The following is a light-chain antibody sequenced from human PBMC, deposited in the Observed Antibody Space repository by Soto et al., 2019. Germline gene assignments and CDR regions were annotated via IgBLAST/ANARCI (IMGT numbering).Light chain of an antibody. V-gene: IGKV3-15*01. CDR3: QQYDRWPPWT. Sequence: EVVMTQSPATLSVSLGERATLSCSASQNISANLAWLQQKPGQPPRLLIYGASTRATGIPARFSGSGSGTEFTLTINSLQSEDFGIYYCQQYDRWPPWTFGQGTKVEIK. J-gene: IGKJ1*01. CDR1: QNISAN. CDR2: GAS.